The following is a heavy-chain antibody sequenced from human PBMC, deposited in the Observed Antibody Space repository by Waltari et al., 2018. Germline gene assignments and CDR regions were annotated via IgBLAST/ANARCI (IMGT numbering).Heavy chain of an antibody. V-gene: IGHV4-39*07. CDR2: IDFAWST. Sequence: QLQLRESGPGLLKPSETLSLTCSVSGDSIGSGYYYWGWIRQAPGKGLEWIGSIDFAWSTYYNPSLKSRLTISVDTSKNQFSLRLSSVTAADTAVYYCAREVGGSSWSTTPRGDAFDIWGQGTMVTVSS. D-gene: IGHD6-13*01. CDR3: AREVGGSSWSTTPRGDAFDI. J-gene: IGHJ3*02. CDR1: GDSIGSGYYY.